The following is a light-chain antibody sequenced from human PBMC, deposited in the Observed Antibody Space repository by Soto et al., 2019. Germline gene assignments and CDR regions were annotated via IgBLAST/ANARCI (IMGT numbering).Light chain of an antibody. CDR1: QTVTTW. CDR2: KAS. CDR3: QQYNDYPWT. Sequence: DIQMTQSPSTLSASVGDRVTITCRASQTVTTWLAWYQQKPGKAPKLLIYKASTLESGAPSRFSGSGSGTEFTLTISILQPDDFGTYYCQQYNDYPWTFGQGTKVEI. J-gene: IGKJ1*01. V-gene: IGKV1-5*03.